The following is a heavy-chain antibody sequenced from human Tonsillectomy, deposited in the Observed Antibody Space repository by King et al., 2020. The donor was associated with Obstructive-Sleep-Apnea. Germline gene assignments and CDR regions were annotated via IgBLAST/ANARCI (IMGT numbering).Heavy chain of an antibody. CDR2: IWYDGSNN. Sequence: VQLVESGGGVVQPGRSLRLSCAASGFSFSSYVMHWVRQAPGKGLEWVAVIWYDGSNNYYADSVKGRFTISRDNSKNTLYLQMNSLRAEDTAVYYCAREEIPAGTFYYYGMDVWGQGTTVTVSS. D-gene: IGHD1-14*01. V-gene: IGHV3-33*01. CDR3: AREEIPAGTFYYYGMDV. CDR1: GFSFSSYV. J-gene: IGHJ6*02.